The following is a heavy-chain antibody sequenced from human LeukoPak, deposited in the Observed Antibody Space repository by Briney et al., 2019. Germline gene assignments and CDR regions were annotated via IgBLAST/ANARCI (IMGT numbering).Heavy chain of an antibody. J-gene: IGHJ3*02. CDR3: ASHYYDRSDAFDI. D-gene: IGHD3-22*01. V-gene: IGHV5-51*01. CDR1: GYSFTSYY. Sequence: GESLKISCKGSGYSFTSYYIGWVRQMPGKGLEWMGIIYPGDSDTTYSPSFQGQVTISADKSISTAYLQWSSLMASDTAIYYCASHYYDRSDAFDIWGQGTMVTVSS. CDR2: IYPGDSDT.